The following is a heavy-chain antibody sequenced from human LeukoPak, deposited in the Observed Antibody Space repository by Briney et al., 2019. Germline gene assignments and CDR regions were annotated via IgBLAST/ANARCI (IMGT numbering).Heavy chain of an antibody. CDR1: GLIFSSYW. J-gene: IGHJ1*01. CDR2: IKQDGSEK. D-gene: IGHD2-2*02. Sequence: KSGGSLRLSCAASGLIFSSYWMSWVRQAPGKGLKWVANIKQDGSEKYYVDSVKGRFTISRDNAKNSLYLQMNSLRAEDTAVYYCARDCSSSSCYTFGEYFQHWGQGTLVTVSS. V-gene: IGHV3-7*01. CDR3: ARDCSSSSCYTFGEYFQH.